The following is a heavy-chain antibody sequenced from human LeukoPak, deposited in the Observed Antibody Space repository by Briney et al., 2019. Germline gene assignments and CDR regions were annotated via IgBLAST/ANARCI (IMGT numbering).Heavy chain of an antibody. CDR1: GDTFRSYA. CDR2: IIPIFGTA. J-gene: IGHJ4*02. CDR3: AREEGYCSSTTCYSRFDY. V-gene: IGHV1-69*13. Sequence: GASVKVSCKASGDTFRSYAISWVRQAPGQGLEWMGGIIPIFGTANYAQKFQGRVTITADESTSTAYMELSSLRSDDTAVFYCAREEGYCSSTTCYSRFDYWGQGTLVTASS. D-gene: IGHD2-2*01.